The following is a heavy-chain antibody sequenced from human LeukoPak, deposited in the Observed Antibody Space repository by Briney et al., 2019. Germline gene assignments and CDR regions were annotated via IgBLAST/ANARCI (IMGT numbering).Heavy chain of an antibody. J-gene: IGHJ1*01. CDR2: ITLHSGDT. Sequence: ASVKVSCKASGHTLTVHYIHWVRQGPGQGLEWLGWITLHSGDTHYAQKYQGRLTMTSDTSISTGYMELSRLQFDDTAVYYCAREGQLGLDDWGQGTLVTVSS. CDR3: AREGQLGLDD. V-gene: IGHV1-2*02. D-gene: IGHD1-1*01. CDR1: GHTLTVHY.